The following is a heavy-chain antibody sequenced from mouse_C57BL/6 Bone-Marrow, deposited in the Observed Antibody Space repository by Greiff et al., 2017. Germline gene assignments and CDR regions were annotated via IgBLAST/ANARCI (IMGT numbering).Heavy chain of an antibody. D-gene: IGHD2-3*01. J-gene: IGHJ3*01. CDR1: GFTFSSYG. V-gene: IGHV5-6*01. CDR2: ISSGGSYT. CDR3: ASRRDDGYWAPFAY. Sequence: EVQGVESGGDLVKPGGSLKLSCAASGFTFSSYGMSWVRQTPYKRLEWVATISSGGSYTYYPDSVKGRFTISRDNAKNTLYLQMSSLKSEDTAMYYCASRRDDGYWAPFAYWGQGTLVTVSA.